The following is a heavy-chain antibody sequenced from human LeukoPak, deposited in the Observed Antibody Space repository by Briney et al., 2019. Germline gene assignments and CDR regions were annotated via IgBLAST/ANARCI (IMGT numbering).Heavy chain of an antibody. D-gene: IGHD3-10*01. J-gene: IGHJ4*02. CDR1: GFTFRSHW. Sequence: AGGSLRLSCAASGFTFRSHWMSWVRQAPGKGLEWVAYIKQDGSEKYYGDSVKGRFTISRDNAQDSLYLQMNSLTGDDTALYYCARELNYYGIPGYLPSAYWGQGTLVTVSS. CDR3: ARELNYYGIPGYLPSAY. CDR2: IKQDGSEK. V-gene: IGHV3-7*01.